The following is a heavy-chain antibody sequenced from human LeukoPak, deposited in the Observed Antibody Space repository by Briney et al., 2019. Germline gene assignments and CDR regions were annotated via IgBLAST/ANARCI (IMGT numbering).Heavy chain of an antibody. J-gene: IGHJ4*02. D-gene: IGHD1-26*01. CDR1: GFTFSNYG. Sequence: GSLRLSCAASGFTFSNYGMHWVRQPPGEGLEWIGNIYDSGSTYYNASLQSRVTISIDTSKNQFSLRLSSVTAADTAMYYCAKSGGYGLIDYWGQGTLVTVSS. CDR2: IYDSGST. V-gene: IGHV4-59*04. CDR3: AKSGGYGLIDY.